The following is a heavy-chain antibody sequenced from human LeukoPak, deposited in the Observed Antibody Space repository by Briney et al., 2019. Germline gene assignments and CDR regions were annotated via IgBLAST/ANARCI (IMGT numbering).Heavy chain of an antibody. D-gene: IGHD3-10*01. CDR1: GGTFSSYA. J-gene: IGHJ4*02. V-gene: IGHV1-69*05. CDR2: IIPIFGTA. Sequence: SVKVSCKASGGTFSSYAISWVRQAPGQGLEWMGGIIPIFGTANYAQKFQGRVTITTDESTSTAYMELSSLRSEDTAVYYCARSGVLLWFGDQEKATFDYWGQGTLVSVSS. CDR3: ARSGVLLWFGDQEKATFDY.